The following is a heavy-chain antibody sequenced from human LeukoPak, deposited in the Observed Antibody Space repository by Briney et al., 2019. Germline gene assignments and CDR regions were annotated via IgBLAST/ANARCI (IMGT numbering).Heavy chain of an antibody. Sequence: GGSLRLSCAASGFTFSSYEMNWVRQAPGKGLGWVSYISSSGSTIYYADSVKGRFTISRDNAKNSLYLQMNSLRAEDTAVYYCARDATDYDTSNGFYYYYMDVWGKGTTVTISS. CDR3: ARDATDYDTSNGFYYYYMDV. J-gene: IGHJ6*03. CDR2: ISSSGSTI. V-gene: IGHV3-48*03. CDR1: GFTFSSYE. D-gene: IGHD3-22*01.